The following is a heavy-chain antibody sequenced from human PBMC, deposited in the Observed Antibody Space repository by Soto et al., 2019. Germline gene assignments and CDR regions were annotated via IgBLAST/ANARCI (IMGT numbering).Heavy chain of an antibody. CDR1: GGSISSGDYY. Sequence: PSETLSLTCTVSGGSISSGDYYWSWIRQPPGKGLEWIGYIYYSGSTHYNPSLKSRVTISVDTSKNQFSLKLSSVTAADTAVYYCAREYYYGSGSYSDYWGQGTLVTVSS. V-gene: IGHV4-30-4*01. D-gene: IGHD3-10*01. CDR3: AREYYYGSGSYSDY. J-gene: IGHJ4*02. CDR2: IYYSGST.